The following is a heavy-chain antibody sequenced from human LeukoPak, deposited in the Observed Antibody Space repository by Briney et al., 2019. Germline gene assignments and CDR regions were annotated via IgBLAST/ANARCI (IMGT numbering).Heavy chain of an antibody. CDR3: AKDQHVLRYFDWSPNFDY. CDR1: GFTFSSYA. CDR2: ISGSGGST. D-gene: IGHD3-9*01. Sequence: QSGGSLRLSCAASGFTFSSYAMSWVRQAPGKGLEWVSAISGSGGSTYYADSVKGRFTISRDNSKNTLYLQMNSLRAEDTAVYYCAKDQHVLRYFDWSPNFDYWGQGTLVTVSS. J-gene: IGHJ4*02. V-gene: IGHV3-23*01.